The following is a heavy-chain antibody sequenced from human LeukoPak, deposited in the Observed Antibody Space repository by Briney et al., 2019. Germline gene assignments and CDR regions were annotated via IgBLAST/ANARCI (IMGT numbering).Heavy chain of an antibody. V-gene: IGHV3-66*02. D-gene: IGHD6-13*01. Sequence: GGSLRLSCAASGFTVTTSYMSWFHQAPGKGPEWVSIIYSGGATYYAASVKGRFAISRDNSKNTLYLQMNGLRPEDTAMYYCARQAAAATPFHYWGQGSLVTVSS. CDR3: ARQAAAATPFHY. CDR1: GFTVTTSY. J-gene: IGHJ4*02. CDR2: IYSGGAT.